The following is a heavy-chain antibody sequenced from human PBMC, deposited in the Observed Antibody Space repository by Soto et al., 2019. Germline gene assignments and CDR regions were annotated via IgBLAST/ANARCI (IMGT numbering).Heavy chain of an antibody. CDR1: GGTFSSYA. V-gene: IGHV1-69*13. CDR3: ARSDDSSGYYYRGPRLNWFDP. CDR2: IIPIFGTA. D-gene: IGHD3-22*01. J-gene: IGHJ5*02. Sequence: SVKVSCKASGGTFSSYAISWVRQAPGQGLEWMGGIIPIFGTANYAQKFQGRVTITADESTSTAYMELSSLRSEDTAVYYCARSDDSSGYYYRGPRLNWFDPWGQGTLVTVSS.